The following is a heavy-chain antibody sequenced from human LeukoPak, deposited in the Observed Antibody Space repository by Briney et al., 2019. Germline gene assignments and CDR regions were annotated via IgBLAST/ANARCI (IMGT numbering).Heavy chain of an antibody. D-gene: IGHD6-13*01. Sequence: SSQTLSLTCTVSGGSISSGSYYWSWSRQPAGKGLEWIGRIYSSGSTNYNPSLKSRVTISVDTSKNQFSLKLSSVTAADTAVYYCARVRAAALDYWGQGTLVTVSS. CDR1: GGSISSGSYY. CDR3: ARVRAAALDY. CDR2: IYSSGST. V-gene: IGHV4-61*02. J-gene: IGHJ4*02.